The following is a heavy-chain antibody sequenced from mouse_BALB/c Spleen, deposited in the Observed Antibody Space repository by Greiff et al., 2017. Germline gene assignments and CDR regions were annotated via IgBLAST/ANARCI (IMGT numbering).Heavy chain of an antibody. V-gene: IGHV1-55*01. J-gene: IGHJ4*01. D-gene: IGHD2-10*01. CDR3: ATYYGNYGYAMDY. Sequence: QVQLQQPGAELVKPGTSVKLSCTASGYNFTSYWINWVKLRPGQGLEWIGDIYPGSGSTNYNEKFKSKATLTVDTSSSTAYMQLSSLASEDSALYYCATYYGNYGYAMDYWGQGTSVTVSS. CDR1: GYNFTSYW. CDR2: IYPGSGST.